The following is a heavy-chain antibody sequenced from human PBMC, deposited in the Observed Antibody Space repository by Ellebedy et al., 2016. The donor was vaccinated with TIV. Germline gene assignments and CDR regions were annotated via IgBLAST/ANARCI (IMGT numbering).Heavy chain of an antibody. J-gene: IGHJ6*03. CDR1: GGSINSGGYS. D-gene: IGHD4-23*01. V-gene: IGHV4-30-2*01. CDR3: ARHAATVGTPNMDV. CDR2: MYHSGTT. Sequence: LRLSCDVSGGSINSGGYSWSWIRQPPGKGLEWIGYMYHSGTTYSNPSLQSRVTISVERSQNQPSLKLRSVTAADTAVYYCARHAATVGTPNMDVWGRGTTVTVSS.